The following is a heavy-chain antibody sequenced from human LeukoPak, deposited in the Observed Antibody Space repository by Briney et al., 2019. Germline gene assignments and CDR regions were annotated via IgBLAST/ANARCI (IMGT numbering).Heavy chain of an antibody. D-gene: IGHD6-19*01. V-gene: IGHV3-30-3*01. J-gene: IGHJ3*02. Sequence: GRSLRLSCAASGFTFSSYAMHWVRQAPGKGLEWVAVISYDESNKYYADSVKGRFTISRDNSKNTLYLQMNSLRAEDTAVYYCAREAVDGVAFDIWGQGTMVTVSS. CDR3: AREAVDGVAFDI. CDR1: GFTFSSYA. CDR2: ISYDESNK.